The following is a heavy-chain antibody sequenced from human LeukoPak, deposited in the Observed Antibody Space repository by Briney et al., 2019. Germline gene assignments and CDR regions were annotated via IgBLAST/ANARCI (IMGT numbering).Heavy chain of an antibody. V-gene: IGHV1-2*02. D-gene: IGHD3-22*01. Sequence: GASVKVSCKASGYTFTGYYMHWVRQAPGQGLEWMGWINPNSGGTNYAQKFQGRVTMTSDTSISTAYMELSRLRSDDTAVYYCARDVSDYYDSSGYYNWFDPWGQGTLVTVSS. CDR3: ARDVSDYYDSSGYYNWFDP. J-gene: IGHJ5*02. CDR2: INPNSGGT. CDR1: GYTFTGYY.